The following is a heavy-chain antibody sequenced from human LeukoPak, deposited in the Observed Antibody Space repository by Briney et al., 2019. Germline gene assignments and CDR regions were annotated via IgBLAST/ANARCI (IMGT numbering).Heavy chain of an antibody. CDR1: GGSFSGYY. V-gene: IGHV4-34*01. CDR2: INHSGST. D-gene: IGHD6-13*01. CDR3: ARRAAAGRRYFDY. J-gene: IGHJ4*02. Sequence: SETLSLTRAVYGGSFSGYYWSWIRQPPGKGLEWIGEINHSGSTNYNPSLKSRVTISVDTSKNQFSLKLSPVTAADTAVYYCARRAAAGRRYFDYWGQGTLVTVSS.